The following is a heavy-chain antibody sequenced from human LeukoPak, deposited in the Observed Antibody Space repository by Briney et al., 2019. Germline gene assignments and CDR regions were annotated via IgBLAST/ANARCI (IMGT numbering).Heavy chain of an antibody. D-gene: IGHD5-24*01. CDR2: MNPNSGNT. CDR1: GYTFTSYD. CDR3: ARIRDGYNYYFDY. Sequence: ASVKVSCKASGYTFTSYDINWVRQTTGQGLEWMGWMNPNSGNTGYAQKFQGRVTMTRNTSISTAYMELSSLRSEDTAVYYCARIRDGYNYYFDYWGQGTLVTVSS. V-gene: IGHV1-8*01. J-gene: IGHJ4*02.